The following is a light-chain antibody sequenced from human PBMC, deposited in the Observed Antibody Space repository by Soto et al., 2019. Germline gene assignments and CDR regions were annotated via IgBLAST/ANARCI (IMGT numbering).Light chain of an antibody. CDR3: QQYGSSPLYT. V-gene: IGKV3-20*01. CDR1: QSVSRSY. CDR2: DAS. J-gene: IGKJ2*01. Sequence: IVLTQSPGTLSLSPGERATLSCRASQSVSRSYLAGYQQKPGQARRLHNYDASRRATGIPNRFSGSGSETDFTLTISRLEPEDFAVYYCQQYGSSPLYTFGQGTKLEIK.